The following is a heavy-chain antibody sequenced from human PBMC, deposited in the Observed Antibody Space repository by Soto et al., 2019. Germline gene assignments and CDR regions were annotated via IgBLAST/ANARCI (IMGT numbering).Heavy chain of an antibody. D-gene: IGHD3-10*01. Sequence: PSETLSLTCAVYGGSFSGYYWSWIRQPPGKGLEWIGEISHSGSTNYNPSLKSRVTISVDTSKNQFSLKLSSVTAADTAVYYCARAQLKTTYFYGSGSYLDVWGXGTTVKVSS. CDR3: ARAQLKTTYFYGSGSYLDV. J-gene: IGHJ6*02. CDR1: GGSFSGYY. V-gene: IGHV4-34*01. CDR2: ISHSGST.